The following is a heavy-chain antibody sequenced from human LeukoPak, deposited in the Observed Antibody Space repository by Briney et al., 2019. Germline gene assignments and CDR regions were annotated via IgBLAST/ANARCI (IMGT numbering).Heavy chain of an antibody. D-gene: IGHD1/OR15-1a*01. Sequence: SETLSLTCAVYGGSFSGYYWSWIRQPPGKGLEWIGEINHSGSTNYNPSLKSRVTISVDTSKNQFSLKLSSVTAADTAVYYCAARGGNIRPHSFDYWGQGTLVTVSS. CDR2: INHSGST. J-gene: IGHJ4*02. V-gene: IGHV4-34*01. CDR3: AARGGNIRPHSFDY. CDR1: GGSFSGYY.